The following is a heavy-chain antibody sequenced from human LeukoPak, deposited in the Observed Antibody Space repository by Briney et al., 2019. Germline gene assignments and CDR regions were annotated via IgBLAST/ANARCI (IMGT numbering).Heavy chain of an antibody. J-gene: IGHJ4*02. CDR1: GFTFSDYA. CDR3: ASALGSSGYPFDY. D-gene: IGHD3-22*01. Sequence: GGSLRLSCAASGFTFSDYAMNWVRQAPGKGLEWVSSISSSSGYIYYADSVKGRFTISRDNAKNSLYLLMNSLRAEDTAVYYCASALGSSGYPFDYWGQGTLVTVSS. V-gene: IGHV3-21*01. CDR2: ISSSSGYI.